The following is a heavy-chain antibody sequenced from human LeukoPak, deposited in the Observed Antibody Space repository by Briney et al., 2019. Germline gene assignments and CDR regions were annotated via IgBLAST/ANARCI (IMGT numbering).Heavy chain of an antibody. V-gene: IGHV3-64*01. Sequence: GGSLRLSCAASGFTFSSYAMHWVRQAPGKGLEYVSAISSNGGSTYYANSVKGRFTISRDNSKNTLYLQMGSLRAEDMAVYYCARVAGFGELLYYFDYWGQGTLVTVSS. J-gene: IGHJ4*02. D-gene: IGHD3-10*01. CDR3: ARVAGFGELLYYFDY. CDR1: GFTFSSYA. CDR2: ISSNGGST.